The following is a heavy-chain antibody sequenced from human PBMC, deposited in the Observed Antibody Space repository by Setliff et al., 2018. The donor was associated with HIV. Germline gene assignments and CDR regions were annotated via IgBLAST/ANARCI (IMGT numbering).Heavy chain of an antibody. CDR2: ILSTGERT. CDR1: GFTFSNYA. D-gene: IGHD3-22*01. Sequence: GGSLRLSCAASGFTFSNYAMSWVRQAPGEGLEWVSAILSTGERTFYADSVKGRFTISRDNSKNTVYLQMNSLRAEDTAEYYCAKELAASGLGYFDSWGRGILVTISS. V-gene: IGHV3-23*01. J-gene: IGHJ4*02. CDR3: AKELAASGLGYFDS.